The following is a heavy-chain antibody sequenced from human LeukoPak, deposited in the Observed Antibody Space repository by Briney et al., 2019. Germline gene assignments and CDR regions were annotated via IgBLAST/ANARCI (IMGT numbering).Heavy chain of an antibody. CDR1: GGSISSYY. Sequence: SETLSLTCTVSGGSISSYYWSWIRQPPGKGLGWIGYIYYSGSTNYNPSLKSRVTISVDTSKNQFSLKLSSVTAADTAVYYCARSGWTYYYGSGSYGPFDIWGQGTMVTVSS. J-gene: IGHJ3*02. CDR3: ARSGWTYYYGSGSYGPFDI. CDR2: IYYSGST. V-gene: IGHV4-59*01. D-gene: IGHD3-10*01.